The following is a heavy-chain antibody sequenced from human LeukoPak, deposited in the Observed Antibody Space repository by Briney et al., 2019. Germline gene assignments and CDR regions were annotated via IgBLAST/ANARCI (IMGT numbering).Heavy chain of an antibody. CDR1: GFTFSSYC. J-gene: IGHJ3*02. Sequence: PGGSLRLSCAASGFTFSSYCMHWVRQAPGKGLVWVSRINSDGSSTNYAASVKGRFTIFRDHEKKMLYLQMNSMRAEDTAVYYCARVKYYYDSSGYHAFDIWGKGTMVTVSS. CDR2: INSDGSST. V-gene: IGHV3-74*01. CDR3: ARVKYYYDSSGYHAFDI. D-gene: IGHD3-22*01.